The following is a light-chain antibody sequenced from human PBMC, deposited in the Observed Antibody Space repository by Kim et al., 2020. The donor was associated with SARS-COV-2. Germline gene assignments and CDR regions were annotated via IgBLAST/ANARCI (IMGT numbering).Light chain of an antibody. CDR3: HQYRDPTRT. J-gene: IGKJ1*01. V-gene: IGKV3-20*01. CDR2: TAS. Sequence: EVVLTQSPGTLSLSPGERAPLSCRASKRVSSNYLAWYQQKPVQAPRLFIYTASTRTTGIPDRFSGSGSETYFTLTISRLETEHFAVYYCHQYRDPTRTIGQGTTVDIK. CDR1: KRVSSNY.